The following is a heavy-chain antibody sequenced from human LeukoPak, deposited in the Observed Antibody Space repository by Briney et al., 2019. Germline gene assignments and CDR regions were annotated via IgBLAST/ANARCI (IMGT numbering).Heavy chain of an antibody. Sequence: SETLSLTCTVSGGSINNYYWSWIRQPPGKGLEWIGYIYYSGSTNYNPSLKSRVTISVDTSKNQFSLKLRAVTAADTAVYYCARMHDYGDYYFDYWGQGTLVTVSS. CDR1: GGSINNYY. D-gene: IGHD4-17*01. J-gene: IGHJ4*02. CDR2: IYYSGST. V-gene: IGHV4-59*08. CDR3: ARMHDYGDYYFDY.